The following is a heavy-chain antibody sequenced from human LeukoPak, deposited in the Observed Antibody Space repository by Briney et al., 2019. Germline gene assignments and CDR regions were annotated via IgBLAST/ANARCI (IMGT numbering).Heavy chain of an antibody. Sequence: GGSLRLSCAASGFDFSSNWMHWVRHAPGQGLVWASRIKGDGISTNYADSVKGRFTISRDIAKNTLYLQMNSLRAEDTAVYYCARSIVGATTRLDYWGQETLVTVSS. V-gene: IGHV3-74*01. CDR1: GFDFSSNW. CDR3: ARSIVGATTRLDY. CDR2: IKGDGIST. D-gene: IGHD1-26*01. J-gene: IGHJ4*02.